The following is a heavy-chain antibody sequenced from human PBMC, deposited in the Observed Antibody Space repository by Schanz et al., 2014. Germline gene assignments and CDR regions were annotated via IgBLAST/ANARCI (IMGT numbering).Heavy chain of an antibody. Sequence: VQLLESGGGLVQPGGSLRLSCAASGFTFSSYAMSWVRQAPGKGLEWVTFMSHDGTNKYYTDSVKGRFTISRDNSRNTLYLQMNSLRAEDTAVYYCARVETAGFYSYYYSMDVWGQGTTVTVSS. CDR2: MSHDGTNK. V-gene: IGHV3-30*04. CDR1: GFTFSSYA. J-gene: IGHJ6*02. CDR3: ARVETAGFYSYYYSMDV. D-gene: IGHD6-13*01.